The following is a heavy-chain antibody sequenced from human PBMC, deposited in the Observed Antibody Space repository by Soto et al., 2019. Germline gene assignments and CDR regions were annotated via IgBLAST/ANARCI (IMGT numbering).Heavy chain of an antibody. Sequence: HVQLQESGPGLGKPSDNLSLTCAVSGDSISSINLWGGIRQPPGKGRDWIGYLYSSGTTYDNPSLKSRVTMSVDAYKNQIALNLTSVTAVATDLDYCARREIQDSIDYWCQGTLVPVS. CDR3: ARREIQDSIDY. CDR1: GDSISSINL. D-gene: IGHD1-26*01. CDR2: LYSSGTT. V-gene: IGHV4-28*01. J-gene: IGHJ4*02.